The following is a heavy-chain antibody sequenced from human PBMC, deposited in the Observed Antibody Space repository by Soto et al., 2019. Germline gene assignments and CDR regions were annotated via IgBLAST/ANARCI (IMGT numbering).Heavy chain of an antibody. Sequence: SRGLSFAASGLTFSSYGMPWVRQAPGKGLEWVAVIWYDGSNKYYADSVKGRFTISRDNSKNTLYLQMNSLRAEDTAVYYCARDPPRGYSYGYSYYYGMDVWGQGTTVTVSS. J-gene: IGHJ6*02. D-gene: IGHD5-18*01. CDR1: GLTFSSYG. CDR2: IWYDGSNK. CDR3: ARDPPRGYSYGYSYYYGMDV. V-gene: IGHV3-33*01.